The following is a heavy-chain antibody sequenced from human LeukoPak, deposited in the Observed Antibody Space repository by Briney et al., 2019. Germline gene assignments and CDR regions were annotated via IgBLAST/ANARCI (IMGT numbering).Heavy chain of an antibody. CDR3: ARDPYNGNYGDSYYYYMDV. J-gene: IGHJ6*03. CDR1: GFTFSTYN. V-gene: IGHV3-21*01. D-gene: IGHD1-26*01. CDR2: ITSSSSYT. Sequence: GGSLRLSCAASGFTFSTYNMNWVRQAPGKGLEWVSSITSSSSYTFYADAVKGRFTISRDNAKSSLYLQMNRLRAEDTAIYYCARDPYNGNYGDSYYYYMDVWGKGTTVTISS.